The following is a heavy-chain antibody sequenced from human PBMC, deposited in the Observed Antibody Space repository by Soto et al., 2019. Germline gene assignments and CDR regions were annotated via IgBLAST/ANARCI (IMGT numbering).Heavy chain of an antibody. CDR2: ISGSGGST. CDR3: AKDLTSDSSGYWPYGRDG. V-gene: IGHV3-23*01. Sequence: GGSLRLSCAASGFTFSSYAMSWVRQAPGKGLEWVSAISGSGGSTYYADSVKGRFTISRDNSKNTLYLQMNSLRAEDTAVYYCAKDLTSDSSGYWPYGRDGWGQGTTGTVSS. D-gene: IGHD3-22*01. J-gene: IGHJ6*02. CDR1: GFTFSSYA.